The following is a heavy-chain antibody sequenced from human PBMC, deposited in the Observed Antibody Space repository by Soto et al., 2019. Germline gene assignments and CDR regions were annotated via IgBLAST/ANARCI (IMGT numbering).Heavy chain of an antibody. D-gene: IGHD6-6*01. J-gene: IGHJ4*02. V-gene: IGHV4-34*01. Sequence: QVQLQQWGAGLLKPSETLSLTCAVYGGSFTSYYWSWVRQPPGKALEWIGEINHSGNTNYNPSLKSRVTISGDPSKHQFSLKLSSVTAADTAMYYCARTSRFDSWGQGTLVTVSS. CDR1: GGSFTSYY. CDR3: ARTSRFDS. CDR2: INHSGNT.